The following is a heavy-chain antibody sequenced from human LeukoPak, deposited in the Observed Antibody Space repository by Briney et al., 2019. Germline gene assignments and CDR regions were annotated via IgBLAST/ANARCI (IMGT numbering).Heavy chain of an antibody. J-gene: IGHJ4*02. CDR2: ISGNGRST. CDR3: AKDWAPYTVMVAFDY. V-gene: IGHV3-23*01. Sequence: PGGSLSLSCAASGFPFSSYAMSWVRQAPGKGLEWVSTISGNGRSTYYGDSVKGRFTISRDNSKNTLSLQMNSLRAEDTAVYYCAKDWAPYTVMVAFDYWGQGTLVTVSS. CDR1: GFPFSSYA. D-gene: IGHD5-18*01.